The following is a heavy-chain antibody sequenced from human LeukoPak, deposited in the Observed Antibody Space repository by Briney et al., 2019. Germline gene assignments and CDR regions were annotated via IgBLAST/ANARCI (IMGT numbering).Heavy chain of an antibody. CDR2: ISAYNGNT. Sequence: PRASVKVSCKASGYTFTSYGISWVRQAPGQGLEWMGWISAYNGNTNYAQKLQGRVTMTTDTSTSTAYMELRSLRSDDTAVYYCASFRYCSSTSCEFDYWGQGTLVTASS. V-gene: IGHV1-18*01. J-gene: IGHJ4*02. D-gene: IGHD2-2*01. CDR3: ASFRYCSSTSCEFDY. CDR1: GYTFTSYG.